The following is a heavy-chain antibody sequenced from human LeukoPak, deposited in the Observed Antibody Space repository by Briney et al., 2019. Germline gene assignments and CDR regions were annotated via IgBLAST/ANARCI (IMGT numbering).Heavy chain of an antibody. CDR2: IYWNDDK. D-gene: IGHD3-22*01. Sequence: SGPMLVNPTQTLTQTCTISGFSLRTSGVGVGWIRQPPGKAMEWLALIYWNDDKRYSPSLKSRLTITKDTSKNQVVLTMTNMDPVDTATYYCAHFDSSGYYKKYYFDYWGQGTLVTVSS. CDR3: AHFDSSGYYKKYYFDY. CDR1: GFSLRTSGVG. V-gene: IGHV2-5*01. J-gene: IGHJ4*02.